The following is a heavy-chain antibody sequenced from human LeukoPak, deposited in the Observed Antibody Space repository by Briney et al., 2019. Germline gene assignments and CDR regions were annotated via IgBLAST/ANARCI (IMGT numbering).Heavy chain of an antibody. J-gene: IGHJ3*02. Sequence: ASVKVSCKVSGYTLTELSMHWVRQAPGKGLEWMGGFDPEDGETIYAQKFQGRVTMTEDTSTDTAYMELSSLRSEDTAVYYCATGGLLRFLEWLIAADAFDIWGQGTMVTVSS. CDR2: FDPEDGET. V-gene: IGHV1-24*01. CDR1: GYTLTELS. D-gene: IGHD3-3*01. CDR3: ATGGLLRFLEWLIAADAFDI.